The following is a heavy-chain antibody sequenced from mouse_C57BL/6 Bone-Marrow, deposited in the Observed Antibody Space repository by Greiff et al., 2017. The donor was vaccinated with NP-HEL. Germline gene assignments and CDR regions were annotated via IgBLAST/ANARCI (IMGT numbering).Heavy chain of an antibody. J-gene: IGHJ4*01. CDR3: ARIDYGSSYGGYAMDY. D-gene: IGHD1-1*01. CDR2: INPYTGGT. Sequence: EVQLQESGPVLVKPGASVKMSCKASGYTFTDYYMNWVKQSHGKSLEWIGVINPYTGGTSYNQKFKGKATLTVDKSSSTAYMELNSLTSEDSAVYYCARIDYGSSYGGYAMDYWGQGTSVTVSS. V-gene: IGHV1-19*01. CDR1: GYTFTDYY.